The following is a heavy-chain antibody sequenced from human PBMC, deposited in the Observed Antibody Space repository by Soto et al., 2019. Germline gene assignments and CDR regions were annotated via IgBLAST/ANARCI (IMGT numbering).Heavy chain of an antibody. J-gene: IGHJ4*02. V-gene: IGHV1-2*02. Sequence: ASVKVSCKTSGYTFAAYYIHWIRQAPGQGLEWMGWINPTSGGTVFAQNFQDRVTMTRDTSISTAYMELRRLNSDDTAVYYCARDPDYGDYWGYFFDSWGQGTPVTVSS. CDR3: ARDPDYGDYWGYFFDS. CDR1: GYTFAAYY. CDR2: INPTSGGT. D-gene: IGHD4-17*01.